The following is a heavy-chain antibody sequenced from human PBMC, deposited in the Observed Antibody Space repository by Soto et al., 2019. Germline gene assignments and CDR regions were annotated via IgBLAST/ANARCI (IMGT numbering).Heavy chain of an antibody. Sequence: GESLKISCNGSGYSFTIYWIIWVRQMPGKGLAWMGRIYPSDSYTNYSPSFQGHVTISAETSISTASLQWSSPQASATATYYCARGRAYYFYAFDSWRKGRRVTVSS. CDR1: GYSFTIYW. D-gene: IGHD3-10*01. CDR2: IYPSDSYT. CDR3: ARGRAYYFYAFDS. V-gene: IGHV5-10-1*01. J-gene: IGHJ3*02.